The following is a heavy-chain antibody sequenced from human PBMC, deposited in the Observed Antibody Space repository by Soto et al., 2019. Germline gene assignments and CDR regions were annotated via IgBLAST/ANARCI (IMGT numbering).Heavy chain of an antibody. V-gene: IGHV3-23*01. J-gene: IGHJ4*02. CDR1: GFTFSSYA. CDR3: AKGTVVVVAAMPHHAGFDY. CDR2: ISGSGGST. D-gene: IGHD2-15*01. Sequence: GGSLRLSCAASGFTFSSYAMSWVRQAPGKGLEWVSAISGSGGSTYYADSVKGRFTISRDNSKNTLYLQMNSLRAEDTAVYYCAKGTVVVVAAMPHHAGFDYWGQGTLVTVSS.